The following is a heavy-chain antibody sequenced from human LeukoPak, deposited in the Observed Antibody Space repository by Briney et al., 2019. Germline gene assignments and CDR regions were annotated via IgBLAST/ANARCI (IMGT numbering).Heavy chain of an antibody. Sequence: ASVKVSCKASGYTFTGYYMHWVRQAPGQGLEWMGWISAHNGNTNYAQKLQGRVIMTTDTSTTTAYMELRSLRSDDTAMYYCARDPIVVVPAAPNWYFDLWGRGTLVTVSS. D-gene: IGHD2-2*01. CDR1: GYTFTGYY. V-gene: IGHV1-18*04. CDR2: ISAHNGNT. CDR3: ARDPIVVVPAAPNWYFDL. J-gene: IGHJ2*01.